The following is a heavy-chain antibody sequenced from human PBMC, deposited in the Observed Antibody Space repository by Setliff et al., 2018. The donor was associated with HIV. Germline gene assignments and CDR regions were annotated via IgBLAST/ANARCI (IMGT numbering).Heavy chain of an antibody. CDR1: GGSMTTYY. V-gene: IGHV4-59*01. CDR2: IYFNGDS. Sequence: SETLSLTCTVSGGSMTTYYWNWIRQPPGKGLEWISYIYFNGDSYYNPSLKSRVSISLDMSKNQISLKLNSLTAADTAVYYCASSAEYWGPGILVTVSS. CDR3: ASSAEY. J-gene: IGHJ4*02.